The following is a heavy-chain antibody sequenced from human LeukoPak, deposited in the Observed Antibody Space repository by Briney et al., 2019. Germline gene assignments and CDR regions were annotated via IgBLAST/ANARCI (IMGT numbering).Heavy chain of an antibody. V-gene: IGHV3-23*01. CDR3: AKGDGYRVGYGSGSYRFLY. J-gene: IGHJ4*02. Sequence: GGSLRLSCAASGFTFSSYAMSWVRQAPGKGLEWVSAISGSGGSTYYADSVKGRFTISRDNSKNTLYLQMNSLRAEDTAVYYCAKGDGYRVGYGSGSYRFLYWGQGTLVTVSS. D-gene: IGHD3-10*01. CDR1: GFTFSSYA. CDR2: ISGSGGST.